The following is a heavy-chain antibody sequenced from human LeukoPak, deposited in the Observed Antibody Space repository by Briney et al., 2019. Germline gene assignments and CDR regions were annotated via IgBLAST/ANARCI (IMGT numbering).Heavy chain of an antibody. CDR2: INPSGGST. CDR1: GYTFTGYY. CDR3: ARDDYGDYAPDY. J-gene: IGHJ4*02. V-gene: IGHV1-46*01. Sequence: ASVKVSCKASGYTFTGYYMHWVRQAPGQGLEWMGIINPSGGSTSYAQKFQGRVTMTRDTSTSTVYMELSSLRSEDTAVYYCARDDYGDYAPDYWGQGTLVTVSS. D-gene: IGHD4-17*01.